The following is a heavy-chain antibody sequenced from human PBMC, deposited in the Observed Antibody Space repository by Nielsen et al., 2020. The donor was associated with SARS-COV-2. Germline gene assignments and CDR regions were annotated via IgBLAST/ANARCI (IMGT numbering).Heavy chain of an antibody. CDR2: VYSSGST. J-gene: IGHJ4*02. CDR1: GGSITSYY. Sequence: SETLSLTCTVSGGSITSYYWSWIRQPPGKGLEWIGYVYSSGSTSYNPSLKSRVTISVDTSKNQFSLKLSSVTAADTAVYYCARDRKQQLIDYWGQGTLVTVSS. CDR3: ARDRKQQLIDY. V-gene: IGHV4-59*01. D-gene: IGHD6-13*01.